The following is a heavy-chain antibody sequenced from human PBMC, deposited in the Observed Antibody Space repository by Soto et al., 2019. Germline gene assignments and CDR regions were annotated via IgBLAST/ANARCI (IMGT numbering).Heavy chain of an antibody. J-gene: IGHJ4*02. Sequence: SETLSLTCAVSVASISSTDWWSWVRQPPGKGLEWLVEIYHSGSTYYNPSLKSRVTISVDKSKNQFSLKLTSVTAADTAVYYCAVPEAGEFHYWGQGALVTVSS. CDR3: AVPEAGEFHY. D-gene: IGHD6-13*01. V-gene: IGHV4-4*02. CDR2: IYHSGST. CDR1: VASISSTDW.